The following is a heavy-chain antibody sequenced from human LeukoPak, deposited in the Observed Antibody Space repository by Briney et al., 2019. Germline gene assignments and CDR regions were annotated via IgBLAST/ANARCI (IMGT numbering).Heavy chain of an antibody. CDR1: GFTFSNHD. CDR3: VRDLPPDSGIYYTSRGSPIRSIDY. Sequence: GGSLRLSCAASGFTFSNHDMHWVRETPGKGLEWVAFISYDGNKKYYADSVKGRFTISRDNGKNSLYLQMNSLRAEDTAVYYCVRDLPPDSGIYYTSRGSPIRSIDYWGQGTLVTVSS. D-gene: IGHD1-26*01. J-gene: IGHJ4*02. CDR2: ISYDGNKK. V-gene: IGHV3-30*03.